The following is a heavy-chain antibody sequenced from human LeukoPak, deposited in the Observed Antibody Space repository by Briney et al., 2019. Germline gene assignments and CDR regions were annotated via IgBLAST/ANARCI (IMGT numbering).Heavy chain of an antibody. CDR2: IYYSGST. J-gene: IGHJ6*03. CDR1: GGSISSGDHY. Sequence: PSETLSLTCSVSGGSISSGDHYWSWIRQPPGKGLEWIGYIYYSGSTYYNPSLKSRVTMSVDTSKNQFSLKLSSVTAADTAVYYCARDKVHSSSWYYYYYYMDVWGKGTTVTVSS. V-gene: IGHV4-30-4*08. CDR3: ARDKVHSSSWYYYYYYMDV. D-gene: IGHD6-13*01.